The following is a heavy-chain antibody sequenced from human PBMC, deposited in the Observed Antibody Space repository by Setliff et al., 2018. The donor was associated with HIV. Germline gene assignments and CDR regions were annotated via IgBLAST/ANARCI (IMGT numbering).Heavy chain of an antibody. CDR2: IYSGGTT. V-gene: IGHV4-39*02. CDR1: GGSISSSSYY. Sequence: SETLSLTCTVSGGSISSSSYYWGWIRQPPGKGLEWIGNIYSGGTTYYNSSLRSRVTMTRDTSISTAFMDLSSLRSDDTAMYYCARGVGSSWFDSWGQGTLVTVSS. D-gene: IGHD1-26*01. CDR3: ARGVGSSWFDS. J-gene: IGHJ5*01.